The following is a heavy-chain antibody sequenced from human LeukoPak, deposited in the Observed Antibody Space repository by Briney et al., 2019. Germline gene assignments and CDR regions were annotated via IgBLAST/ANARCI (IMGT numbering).Heavy chain of an antibody. CDR1: GFTFGEYA. Sequence: GGSLRLSCTASGFTFGEYAMSWVRQAPGKGLEWVGFIRSKAYGGTTEYAASVKGRFTISRDDSKSIAYLQMNSLKTEDTAVYYCTRDQFQWGQGTLVTVSS. CDR3: TRDQFQ. V-gene: IGHV3-49*04. CDR2: IRSKAYGGTT. J-gene: IGHJ4*02.